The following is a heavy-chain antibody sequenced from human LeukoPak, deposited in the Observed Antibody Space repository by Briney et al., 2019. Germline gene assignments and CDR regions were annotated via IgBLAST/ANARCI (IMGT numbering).Heavy chain of an antibody. CDR2: IYYSGST. V-gene: IGHV4-59*01. CDR3: ARDLGSGSYFPSDY. Sequence: PSETLSLTCTVSGGSISTYYWSWIRQPPGKGLEWIGYIYYSGSTNYNPSLKSRVTISVDTSKNQFSLKLSSVTAADTAVYYCARDLGSGSYFPSDYWAREPWSPSP. CDR1: GGSISTYY. D-gene: IGHD1-26*01. J-gene: IGHJ4*02.